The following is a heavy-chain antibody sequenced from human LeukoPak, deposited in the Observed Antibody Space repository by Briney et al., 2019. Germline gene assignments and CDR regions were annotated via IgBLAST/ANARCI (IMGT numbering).Heavy chain of an antibody. V-gene: IGHV3-48*01. J-gene: IGHJ6*03. CDR2: ISSSSSTI. Sequence: GGSLRLSCAASGFTFSSYSMNWVRQAPGKGLEWVSYISSSSSTIYYADSVKGRFTISRDNAKNSLYLQMNSPRAEDTAVYYCARGANCSGGSCYFWKTLYYYYYYMDVWGKGTTVTISS. CDR1: GFTFSSYS. D-gene: IGHD2-15*01. CDR3: ARGANCSGGSCYFWKTLYYYYYYMDV.